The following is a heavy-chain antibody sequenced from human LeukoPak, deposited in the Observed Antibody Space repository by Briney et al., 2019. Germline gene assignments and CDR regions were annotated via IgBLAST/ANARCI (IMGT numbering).Heavy chain of an antibody. V-gene: IGHV3-15*01. J-gene: IGHJ4*02. CDR1: GFTFSNAW. CDR3: ARDLMGIAYRGAFYY. CDR2: IKSKTDGGTT. Sequence: SGGSLRLSCAASGFTFSNAWMSWVRQAPGKGLEWVGRIKSKTDGGTTDYAAPVKGRFTISRDDSKNTLYLQMNSLRAEDTAVYYCARDLMGIAYRGAFYYWGQGTLVTVSS. D-gene: IGHD6-13*01.